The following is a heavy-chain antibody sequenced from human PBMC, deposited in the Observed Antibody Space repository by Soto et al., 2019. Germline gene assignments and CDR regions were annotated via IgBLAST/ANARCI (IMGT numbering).Heavy chain of an antibody. CDR3: ARGYGDSHDY. V-gene: IGHV1-69*02. CDR2: IIPMFGIA. CDR1: GGTFSSYT. Sequence: QVQLVQSGAEVKKTGSSVKVSCKASGGTFSSYTISWVRQAPGQGLEWMGRIIPMFGIANYAQKFQGRVTITADKSTSTAYMELSSLRSEATAVYYCARGYGDSHDYWGQGTLVTVSS. D-gene: IGHD4-17*01. J-gene: IGHJ4*02.